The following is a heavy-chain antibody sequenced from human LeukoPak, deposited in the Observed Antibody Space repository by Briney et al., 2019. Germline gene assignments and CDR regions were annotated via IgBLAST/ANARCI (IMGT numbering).Heavy chain of an antibody. CDR3: ARLPMGSWGVVTHYFDY. CDR2: INHSEST. Sequence: SETLSLTCAVYGGSCSGYYWSWIRQPPGKGLEWIGEINHSESTNYNPSLKRRVTIPVDTSKNHFSLKLSSVTAGDTAVYHCARLPMGSWGVVTHYFDYWGQGTLVTVSS. J-gene: IGHJ4*02. V-gene: IGHV4-34*01. D-gene: IGHD3-3*01. CDR1: GGSCSGYY.